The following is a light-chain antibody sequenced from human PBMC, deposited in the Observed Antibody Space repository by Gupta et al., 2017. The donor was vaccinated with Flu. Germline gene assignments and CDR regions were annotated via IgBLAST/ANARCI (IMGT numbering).Light chain of an antibody. J-gene: IGKJ1*01. CDR2: LGS. V-gene: IGKV2-28*01. Sequence: EIVMTQSPLSLPVTPGEQASISCRSSQSLRHSNGFNYLEWYLQKPGQSPQLLIYLGSNRASGVPDRFSGSGSGTDFTLRISRMEAEDVGIYYCMQSRPTPRTFGQGTKVEIK. CDR3: MQSRPTPRT. CDR1: QSLRHSNGFNY.